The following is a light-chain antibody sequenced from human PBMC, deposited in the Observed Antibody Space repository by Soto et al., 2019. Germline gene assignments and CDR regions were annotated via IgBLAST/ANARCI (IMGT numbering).Light chain of an antibody. V-gene: IGKV3-15*01. Sequence: ERVMTQSPATLSVSPGEGATLSCRASQSVSSNLAWYQQKPAQAPRLLIYGASTRATGIPARFSGGGSGTEFTLTISSLQSEDFAVYYCQQYNDWPRTFGQGTKVDIK. CDR3: QQYNDWPRT. CDR1: QSVSSN. CDR2: GAS. J-gene: IGKJ1*01.